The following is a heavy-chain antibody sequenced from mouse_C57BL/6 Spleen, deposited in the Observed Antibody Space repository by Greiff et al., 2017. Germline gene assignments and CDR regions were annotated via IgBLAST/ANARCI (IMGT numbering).Heavy chain of an antibody. CDR2: INPSSGYT. V-gene: IGHV1-4*01. D-gene: IGHD2-3*01. CDR3: ARWDDGYYLYYFDY. CDR1: GYTFTSYT. J-gene: IGHJ2*01. Sequence: QVQLQQSGAELARPGASVKMSCKASGYTFTSYTMHWVKQRPGQGLEWIGYINPSSGYTKYNQKFKDKATLTADKSSSTAYMQMSSLTSEDSAVYYCARWDDGYYLYYFDYWGQGTTLTVSS.